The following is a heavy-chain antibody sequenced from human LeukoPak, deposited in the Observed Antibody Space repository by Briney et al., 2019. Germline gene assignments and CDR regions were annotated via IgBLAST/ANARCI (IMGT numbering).Heavy chain of an antibody. CDR2: IYYSGYT. CDR3: ARWGTYASTSNWFDP. D-gene: IGHD2-2*01. V-gene: IGHV4-59*01. CDR1: GGSISSYY. J-gene: IGHJ5*02. Sequence: SETLSLTCTVSGGSISSYYWSWIRQPPGKGLEWIGYIYYSGYTNYNPSLKSRVTISVDTSKNQFSLKLSSVTAADTAVYYCARWGTYASTSNWFDPWGQGTLVTVSS.